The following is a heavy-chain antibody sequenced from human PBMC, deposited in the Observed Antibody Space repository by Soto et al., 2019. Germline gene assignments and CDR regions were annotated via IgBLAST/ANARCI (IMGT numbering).Heavy chain of an antibody. CDR3: AREGDYGQGYYYYYMDV. CDR2: IWYDGSNK. J-gene: IGHJ6*03. CDR1: GFTFSSYG. V-gene: IGHV3-33*01. Sequence: GGSLRLSCAASGFTFSSYGMHWVRQAPGKGLEWVAVIWYDGSNKYYADSVKGRFTISRDNSKNTLYLQMNSLRAEDTAVYYFAREGDYGQGYYYYYMDVWGKGTTVTVSS. D-gene: IGHD4-17*01.